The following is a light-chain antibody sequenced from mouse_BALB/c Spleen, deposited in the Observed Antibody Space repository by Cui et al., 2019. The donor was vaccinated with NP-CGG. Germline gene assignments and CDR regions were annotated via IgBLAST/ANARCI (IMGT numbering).Light chain of an antibody. V-gene: IGLV1*01. CDR2: GTN. CDR1: TGAVTTSNY. CDR3: ALWYSNHWV. Sequence: AVVPQASALTTSPGETVTLTCHSSTGAVTTSNYANWVQEKPDHLFTGLIGGTNNRAPGVPARFSGSLIGDKAALTITGAQTEDEAIYFCALWYSNHWVFGGGTKLTVL. J-gene: IGLJ1*01.